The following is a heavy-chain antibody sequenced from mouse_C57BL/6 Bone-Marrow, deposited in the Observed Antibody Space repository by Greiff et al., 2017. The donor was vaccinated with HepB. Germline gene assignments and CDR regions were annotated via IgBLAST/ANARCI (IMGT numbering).Heavy chain of an antibody. D-gene: IGHD1-1*02. Sequence: VKLQESGAELARPGASVKLSCKASGYTFTSYGISWVKQRTGQGLEWIGEIYPRSGNTYYNEKFKGKATLTADKSSSTAYMELRSLTSEDSAVYFCARRGVATVMDYWGQGTSVTVSS. CDR1: GYTFTSYG. V-gene: IGHV1-81*01. J-gene: IGHJ4*01. CDR2: IYPRSGNT. CDR3: ARRGVATVMDY.